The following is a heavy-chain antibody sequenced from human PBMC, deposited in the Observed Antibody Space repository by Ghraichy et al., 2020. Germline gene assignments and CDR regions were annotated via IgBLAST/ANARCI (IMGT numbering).Heavy chain of an antibody. D-gene: IGHD3-22*01. Sequence: SETLPLTCTVSGGSISSNSYFWGWIRQPPVKGLEWIGSIYYSGITYYNPSLKSRVTMSLDTSKNQFSLKLSSVTAADMAVYYCARHLYSRYYYDSSGPRGGGMDVWGQGTTVTVSS. CDR2: IYYSGIT. J-gene: IGHJ6*02. CDR3: ARHLYSRYYYDSSGPRGGGMDV. V-gene: IGHV4-39*01. CDR1: GGSISSNSYF.